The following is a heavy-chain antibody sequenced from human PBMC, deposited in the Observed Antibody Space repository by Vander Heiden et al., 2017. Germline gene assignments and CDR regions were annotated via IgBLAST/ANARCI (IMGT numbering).Heavy chain of an antibody. D-gene: IGHD2-15*01. CDR1: GFTFSSYG. V-gene: IGHV3-30*18. Sequence: QVQLVQSGGGVVQPGRPLRRSCAASGFTFSSYGMHWVRQAPGKGLEWVAVISYDGSNKYYADSVKGRFTISRDNSKNTLYLQMNSLRAEDTAVYYCAKDRVGPFDYWGQGTLVTVSS. J-gene: IGHJ4*02. CDR2: ISYDGSNK. CDR3: AKDRVGPFDY.